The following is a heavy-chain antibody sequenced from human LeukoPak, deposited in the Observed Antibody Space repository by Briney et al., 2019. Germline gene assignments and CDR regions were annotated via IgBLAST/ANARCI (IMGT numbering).Heavy chain of an antibody. Sequence: ASVKVSCKASGYTFTGYYMHWVRQAPGQGLEWMGRINPNSGGTNYAQKFQGRVTMTRDTSIGTAYMELSRLRSDDTAVYYCARDLVTMVRGEGWFDPWGQGTLVTVSS. J-gene: IGHJ5*02. V-gene: IGHV1-2*06. D-gene: IGHD3-10*01. CDR3: ARDLVTMVRGEGWFDP. CDR2: INPNSGGT. CDR1: GYTFTGYY.